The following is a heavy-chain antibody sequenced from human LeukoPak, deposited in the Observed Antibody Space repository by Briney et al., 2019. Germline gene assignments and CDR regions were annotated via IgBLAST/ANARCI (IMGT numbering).Heavy chain of an antibody. D-gene: IGHD3-10*01. CDR1: GFTFSSYW. V-gene: IGHV3-7*03. CDR2: IKEDGSEK. J-gene: IGHJ3*02. Sequence: PGGSLRLSCAVSGFTFSSYWMTWVRQAPGKGLEWVAKIKEDGSEKYYVDSVKGRFTVSRDNVKNSLLLQMNSLRVEDTAAYYCARLHSAVYYGDAFDIWGQGTMVTVSS. CDR3: ARLHSAVYYGDAFDI.